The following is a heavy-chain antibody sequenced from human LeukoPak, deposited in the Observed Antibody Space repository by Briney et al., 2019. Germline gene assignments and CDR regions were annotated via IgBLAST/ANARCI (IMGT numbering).Heavy chain of an antibody. J-gene: IGHJ6*03. D-gene: IGHD4-17*01. CDR2: ISSSGSTI. CDR3: ARGWIFGWTVTKNHMDV. V-gene: IGHV3-48*03. Sequence: GGSLRLSCAASGFTLSSYSMHWVRQAPGKGLEWVSYISSSGSTIYYADSVKGRFTISRDNAKNSLYLQMNSLRAEDTAVYYCARGWIFGWTVTKNHMDVWGKGTTVTVSS. CDR1: GFTLSSYS.